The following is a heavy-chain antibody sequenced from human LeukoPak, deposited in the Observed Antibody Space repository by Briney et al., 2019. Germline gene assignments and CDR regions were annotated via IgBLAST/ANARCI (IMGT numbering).Heavy chain of an antibody. J-gene: IGHJ4*02. CDR3: AKDYAYYYGSGIGGFDY. CDR1: GFTFSSYA. CDR2: ISGSGATT. Sequence: GGSLRLSCAAPGFTFSSYAMSWVRQAPGKGLEWVSAISGSGATTYYADSVKGRFTISRDKSNNTLYLQMNSLRAEDTVVYYCAKDYAYYYGSGIGGFDYWGQGTLVTVSS. V-gene: IGHV3-23*01. D-gene: IGHD3-10*01.